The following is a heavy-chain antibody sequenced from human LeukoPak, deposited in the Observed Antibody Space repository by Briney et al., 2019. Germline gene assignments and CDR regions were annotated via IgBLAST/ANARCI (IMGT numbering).Heavy chain of an antibody. D-gene: IGHD6-19*01. CDR2: MNPNSGNT. Sequence: GASVKVSCKASGYTFTSYDINWVRQATGQGLEWMGWMNPNSGNTGYAQKFQGRVTMTRNTSISTAYMELSSLRSEDTAVYYCARRRGVAGRILTGYIWFDPWGQGTLVTVSS. CDR1: GYTFTSYD. J-gene: IGHJ5*02. CDR3: ARRRGVAGRILTGYIWFDP. V-gene: IGHV1-8*01.